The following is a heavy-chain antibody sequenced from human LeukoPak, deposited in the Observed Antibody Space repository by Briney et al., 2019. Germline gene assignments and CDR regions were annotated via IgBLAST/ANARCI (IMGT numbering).Heavy chain of an antibody. V-gene: IGHV3-30*02. J-gene: IGHJ3*02. CDR2: IRYDGSNK. CDR3: ARAYLEAFDI. D-gene: IGHD1-1*01. Sequence: PGGSLRLSCAASGFTFSSYGMHWVRQAPGKGLEWVAFIRYDGSNKYYADSVKGRFTISRDNSKNTLYLQMNSLRAEDTAVYYCARAYLEAFDIWGQGTMVTVSS. CDR1: GFTFSSYG.